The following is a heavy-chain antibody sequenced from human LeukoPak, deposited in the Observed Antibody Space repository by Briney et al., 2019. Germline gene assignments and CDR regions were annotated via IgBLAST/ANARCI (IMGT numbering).Heavy chain of an antibody. CDR2: IMPMFGKT. V-gene: IGHV1-69*06. Sequence: SVKVSCKASGGTFSSYDISWVRQAPGQGLEWMGGIMPMFGKTNYAQKFQGRVTTTADKATSTAYMELSSLRSEDTAVYYCARGDYYYYMDVWGKGTTVTISS. CDR3: ARGDYYYYMDV. J-gene: IGHJ6*03. CDR1: GGTFSSYD.